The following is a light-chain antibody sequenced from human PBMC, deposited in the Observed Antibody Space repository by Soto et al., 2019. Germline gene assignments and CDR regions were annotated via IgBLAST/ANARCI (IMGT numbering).Light chain of an antibody. Sequence: QSVLTQPASVSGSPGQSITISCTGTSSDVGSHNLVSWYQQFPGKASKLIIFEASKRPSGVSNRFSGSKSGSTASLTISGLQAEDEADYYCGSNAAGSTYVFGSGTKGTVL. J-gene: IGLJ1*01. CDR3: GSNAAGSTYV. CDR2: EAS. V-gene: IGLV2-23*01. CDR1: SSDVGSHNL.